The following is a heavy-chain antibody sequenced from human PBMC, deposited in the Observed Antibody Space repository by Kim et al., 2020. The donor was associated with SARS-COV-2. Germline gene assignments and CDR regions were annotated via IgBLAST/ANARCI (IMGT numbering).Heavy chain of an antibody. J-gene: IGHJ4*02. CDR3: ALEGYSSSSLGEFDY. Sequence: GGSLRLSCAASGFTFDDYTMHWVRQAPGKGLEWVSLISWDGGSTYYADSVKGRFTISRDNSKNSLYLQMNSLRTEDTALYYCALEGYSSSSLGEFDYWGQGTLVTVSS. V-gene: IGHV3-43*01. CDR1: GFTFDDYT. CDR2: ISWDGGST. D-gene: IGHD6-6*01.